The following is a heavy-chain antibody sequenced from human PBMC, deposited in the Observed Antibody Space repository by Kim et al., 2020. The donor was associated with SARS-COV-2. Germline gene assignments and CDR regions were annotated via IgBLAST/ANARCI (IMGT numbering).Heavy chain of an antibody. Sequence: GGSLRLSCAASGFTFSDYYMSWIRQAPGKGLEWVSYISSSSRYTNYADSVKGRFTISRDNAKNSLYLQMNSLRAEDTAVYYCARDAPDRDFWSGYYNFDYWGQGTLVTVSS. J-gene: IGHJ4*02. D-gene: IGHD3-3*01. CDR2: ISSSSRYT. CDR1: GFTFSDYY. CDR3: ARDAPDRDFWSGYYNFDY. V-gene: IGHV3-11*05.